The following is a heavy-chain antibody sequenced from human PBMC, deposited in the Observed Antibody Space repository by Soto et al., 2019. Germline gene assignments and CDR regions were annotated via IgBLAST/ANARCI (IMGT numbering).Heavy chain of an antibody. J-gene: IGHJ4*02. CDR2: IWYDGSNK. D-gene: IGHD5-18*01. V-gene: IGHV3-33*01. Sequence: QVQLVESGGGVVQPGRSLRLSCAASGFTFSSYGMHWVRQAPGKGLEWVAVIWYDGSNKYYADSVKGRFTISRDNSKNTLYLQMNSLRAEDTAVYYCARGGSWIQPAKPQPFDYWGQGTLVTVSS. CDR3: ARGGSWIQPAKPQPFDY. CDR1: GFTFSSYG.